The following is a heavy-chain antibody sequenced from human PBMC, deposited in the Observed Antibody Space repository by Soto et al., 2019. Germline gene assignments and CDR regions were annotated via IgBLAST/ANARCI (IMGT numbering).Heavy chain of an antibody. V-gene: IGHV1-69*02. D-gene: IGHD3-10*01. CDR3: ATSYGSGSRAFDY. J-gene: IGHJ4*02. CDR1: GGTFNFYT. CDR2: IIPMVDMS. Sequence: QVQLVQSGAEVKKPGSSVKVSCKASGGTFNFYTINWVRQAPGQRLEWMGRIIPMVDMSNYAQRFQGRVTITLDRSTTTAYMVLSSVRSDDTAVYYCATSYGSGSRAFDYWGQGALVTVSS.